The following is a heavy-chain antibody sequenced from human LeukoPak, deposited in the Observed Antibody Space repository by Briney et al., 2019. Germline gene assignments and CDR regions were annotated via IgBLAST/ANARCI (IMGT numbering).Heavy chain of an antibody. J-gene: IGHJ3*02. Sequence: GGSLRLSCAASGVSFSSYDMHWVRQATGKGLEWVSAIGTAGDTYYPGSVKGRFTISRENAKNSLYLQMNSLRAGDTAVYYCARSAATNDAFGIWGQGTMVTVSS. V-gene: IGHV3-13*04. CDR1: GVSFSSYD. D-gene: IGHD1-26*01. CDR3: ARSAATNDAFGI. CDR2: IGTAGDT.